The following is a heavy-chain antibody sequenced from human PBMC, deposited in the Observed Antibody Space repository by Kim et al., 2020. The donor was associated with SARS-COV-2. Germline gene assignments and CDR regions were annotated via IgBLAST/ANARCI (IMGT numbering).Heavy chain of an antibody. D-gene: IGHD3-10*01. CDR2: INPNSGGT. CDR3: ARGGSGNPLFRHYYYYYMDV. CDR1: GYTFTGYY. J-gene: IGHJ6*03. V-gene: IGHV1-2*02. Sequence: ASVKVSCKASGYTFTGYYMHWVRQAPGQGLEWMGWINPNSGGTNYAQKFQGRVTMTRDTSISTAYMELSRLRSDDTAVYYCARGGSGNPLFRHYYYYYMDVWSKGTTVTVSS.